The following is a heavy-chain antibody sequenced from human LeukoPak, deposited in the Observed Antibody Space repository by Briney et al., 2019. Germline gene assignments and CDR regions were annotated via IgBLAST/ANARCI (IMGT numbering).Heavy chain of an antibody. Sequence: NPGGSLRLSCAASGFTFDDYGMSWVRQAPGKGLEWVSSISSSSSYIYYADSVKGRFTISRDNAKNSLYLQMNSLRAEDTAVYYCARADYYDSSGYYYLFAFDIWGQGTMVTVSS. CDR3: ARADYYDSSGYYYLFAFDI. CDR1: GFTFDDYG. CDR2: ISSSSSYI. J-gene: IGHJ3*02. V-gene: IGHV3-21*01. D-gene: IGHD3-22*01.